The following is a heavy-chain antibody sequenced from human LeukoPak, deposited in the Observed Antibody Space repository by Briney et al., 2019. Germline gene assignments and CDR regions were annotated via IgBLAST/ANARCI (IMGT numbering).Heavy chain of an antibody. V-gene: IGHV4-39*01. CDR2: IYYSGST. CDR1: GGSISSSSYY. D-gene: IGHD5-18*01. Sequence: PSETLSLTCTVSGGSISSSSYYWGWIRQPPGKGLEWIGSIYYSGSTYYNPSLKSRVTISVDTSKNQFSLKLSSVTAADTAVYYCARLGGGYSYGHYFDYWGQGTLVTVSS. J-gene: IGHJ4*02. CDR3: ARLGGGYSYGHYFDY.